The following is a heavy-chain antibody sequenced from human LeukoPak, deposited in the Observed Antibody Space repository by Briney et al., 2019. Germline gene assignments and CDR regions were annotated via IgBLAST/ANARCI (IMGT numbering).Heavy chain of an antibody. Sequence: KASETLSLTCTVSGGSISSSSYYWGWIRQPPGKGLEWIGSIYYSGSTYYNPSLKSRVTISVDTSKNQFSLKLSSVTAADTAVYYCARFSSPGGIAVSDAFDIWGQGTMVTVSS. V-gene: IGHV4-39*01. D-gene: IGHD6-19*01. CDR3: ARFSSPGGIAVSDAFDI. CDR1: GGSISSSSYY. J-gene: IGHJ3*02. CDR2: IYYSGST.